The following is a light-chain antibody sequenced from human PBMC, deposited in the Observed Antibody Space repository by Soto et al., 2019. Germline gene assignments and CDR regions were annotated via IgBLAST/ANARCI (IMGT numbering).Light chain of an antibody. J-gene: IGKJ4*01. V-gene: IGKV3-11*01. CDR3: QQRSTWPLT. Sequence: EIVLTQSPATLSLSPGERATLSCRASQSINNYLGWYQQKPGQAPRLVISDASTRATGIPARFSGSGFGTDFSLTISSLEPEDFAVYYCQQRSTWPLTFGGGTKVEIK. CDR1: QSINNY. CDR2: DAS.